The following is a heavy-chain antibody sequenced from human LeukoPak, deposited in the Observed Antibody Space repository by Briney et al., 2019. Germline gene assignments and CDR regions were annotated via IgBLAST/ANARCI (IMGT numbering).Heavy chain of an antibody. J-gene: IGHJ6*02. D-gene: IGHD6-13*01. CDR3: ARGRIAAAATGMDV. Sequence: SETLSLTCTVSGGSISSYYWSWIRQPPGKGLEWIGYIYYSGSTNYNPSLKGRVTISVDRSKNQFSLKLSSVTAADTAVYYCARGRIAAAATGMDVWGQGTTVTVSS. CDR2: IYYSGST. CDR1: GGSISSYY. V-gene: IGHV4-59*12.